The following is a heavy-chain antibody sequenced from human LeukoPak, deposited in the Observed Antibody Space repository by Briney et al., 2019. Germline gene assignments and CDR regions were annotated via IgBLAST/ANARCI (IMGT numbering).Heavy chain of an antibody. V-gene: IGHV1-8*01. D-gene: IGHD6-13*01. CDR1: GYTFTSYD. CDR2: MNPNSGNT. J-gene: IGHJ6*02. CDR3: ARGQDSSSWYSVWTSYGMDV. Sequence: GASVKVSCKASGYTFTSYDINWVRQATGQGLEWMGWMNPNSGNTGYAQKFQGRVTMTRNTSISTAYMELSSLRSEDTAVYYCARGQDSSSWYSVWTSYGMDVWGQGTTVTVSS.